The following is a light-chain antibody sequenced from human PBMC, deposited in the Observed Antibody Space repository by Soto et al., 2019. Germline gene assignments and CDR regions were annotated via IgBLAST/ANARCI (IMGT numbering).Light chain of an antibody. CDR3: SSFAGSNTLV. CDR2: EVT. J-gene: IGLJ3*02. V-gene: IGLV2-8*01. CDR1: SSDVGDYNF. Sequence: QSALTQPPSASGSPGQSATISCTGTSSDVGDYNFVSWYQQHPGKAPKLIIYEVTKRPSGVPDRFSGSKSGNTASLTVSGLQTDDEDDYYCSSFAGSNTLVFGGGTQVTVL.